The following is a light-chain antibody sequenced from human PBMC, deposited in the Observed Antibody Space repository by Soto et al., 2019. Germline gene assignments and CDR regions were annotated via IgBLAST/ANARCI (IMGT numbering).Light chain of an antibody. Sequence: IVLTQSPGTLSLSPGERVTLSCRASQSVRSNFLAWYQQKPGQAPRLLIYAASSRATGIPDRFSGSGSGTDFTLTVSRLEPEDFAVYYCQQYGSSPETFDQGTKVEIK. CDR3: QQYGSSPET. J-gene: IGKJ1*01. V-gene: IGKV3-20*01. CDR2: AAS. CDR1: QSVRSNF.